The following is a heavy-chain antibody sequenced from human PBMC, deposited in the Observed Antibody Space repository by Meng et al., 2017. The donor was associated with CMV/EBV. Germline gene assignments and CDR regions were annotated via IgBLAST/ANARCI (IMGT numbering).Heavy chain of an antibody. J-gene: IGHJ3*02. CDR3: ALRGSSGYWDAFDI. CDR1: GFTFSGSA. V-gene: IGHV3-73*01. CDR2: IRSKANSYAT. Sequence: GGSLRLSCAASGFTFSGSAMHWVRQASGKGLEWVGRIRSKANSYATAYAASVKGRFTISRDDSKNTAYLQMNSLKTEDTAVYYCALRGSSGYWDAFDIWGQGTMVTVSS. D-gene: IGHD3-22*01.